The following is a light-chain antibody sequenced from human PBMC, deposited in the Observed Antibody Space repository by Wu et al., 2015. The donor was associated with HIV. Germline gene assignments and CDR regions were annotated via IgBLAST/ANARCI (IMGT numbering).Light chain of an antibody. Sequence: DIQLTQSPSSLSASVGDRVTFTCQASQDISTYLSWYQHKPGKAPDLLIFDASNLQTGVPSRFSGSGSGTDFTLTISSLQPDDIATYYXQQYDNLPLTFGGGTKVGDQ. CDR1: QDISTY. CDR2: DAS. J-gene: IGKJ4*01. V-gene: IGKV1-33*01. CDR3: QQYDNLPLT.